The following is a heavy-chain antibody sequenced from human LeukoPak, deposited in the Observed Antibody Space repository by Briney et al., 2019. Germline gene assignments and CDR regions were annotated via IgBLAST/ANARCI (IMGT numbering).Heavy chain of an antibody. D-gene: IGHD6-13*01. J-gene: IGHJ3*02. V-gene: IGHV3-30*02. Sequence: AXSGVTFSSXXXXGVRXXPGXXXXXXXFIRYDGRNKYYADSVKRRFTISRDNSKTTLYLQMNSLRAEDTAVYYCAKDFVQLVPYTPFDIWGQGTMVTV. CDR3: AKDFVQLVPYTPFDI. CDR1: GVTFSSXX. CDR2: IRYDGRNK.